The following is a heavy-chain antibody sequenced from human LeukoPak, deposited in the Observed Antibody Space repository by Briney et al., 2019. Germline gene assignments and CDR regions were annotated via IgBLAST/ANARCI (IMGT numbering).Heavy chain of an antibody. CDR1: GGSFSGYY. D-gene: IGHD3-10*01. V-gene: IGHV4-34*01. CDR3: ARSTPASGADYYYGMDV. Sequence: SETLSLTCAVYGGSFSGYYWSWLRQPPGKGLEWIGEINHSGSTNYNPSLKSRVTISVDRSKNQFSLKLSSVTAADTAVYYCARSTPASGADYYYGMDVWGQGTTVTVSS. J-gene: IGHJ6*02. CDR2: INHSGST.